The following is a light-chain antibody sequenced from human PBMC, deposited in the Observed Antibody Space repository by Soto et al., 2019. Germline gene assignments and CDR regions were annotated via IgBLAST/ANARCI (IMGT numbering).Light chain of an antibody. V-gene: IGKV3-11*01. J-gene: IGKJ5*01. CDR2: DAS. Sequence: ETMLTQSPGTLSLSPGERATLSCRASQSVSTYLAWYQQRPGQAPRLLIYDASYRATDIPPRFSGSGSGTDFTLTISSLEPEDFAVYYCQQRRSWPPTITFGQGTRLEI. CDR3: QQRRSWPPTIT. CDR1: QSVSTY.